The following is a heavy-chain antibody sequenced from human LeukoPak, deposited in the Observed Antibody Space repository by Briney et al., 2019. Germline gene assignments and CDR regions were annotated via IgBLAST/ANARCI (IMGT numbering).Heavy chain of an antibody. D-gene: IGHD1-26*01. V-gene: IGHV4-30-4*07. CDR1: GGSISSGGYS. CDR3: ARQRVGATSSTFDY. Sequence: SETLSLTCAVSGGSISSGGYSWSWIRQPPGKGLEWIGYIYYSGSTYYNRSLKSRVTISVDTSKNQFSLKLSSVTAADTAVYYCARQRVGATSSTFDYWGQGTLVTVSS. CDR2: IYYSGST. J-gene: IGHJ4*02.